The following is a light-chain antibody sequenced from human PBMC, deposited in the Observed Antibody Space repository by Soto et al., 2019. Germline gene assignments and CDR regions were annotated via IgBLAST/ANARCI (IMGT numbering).Light chain of an antibody. CDR3: SSYTSSSTPPGVV. CDR1: SSDVGGYNY. J-gene: IGLJ2*01. V-gene: IGLV2-14*01. CDR2: DVS. Sequence: QSALTQPASVSGSPGQSITISCNGTSSDVGGYNYVSWYQQHPGKAPKLMIYDVSNRPSGVSNRFSGSKSGNTASLTISGLQAEDEADYYCSSYTSSSTPPGVVFGGGTKLTVL.